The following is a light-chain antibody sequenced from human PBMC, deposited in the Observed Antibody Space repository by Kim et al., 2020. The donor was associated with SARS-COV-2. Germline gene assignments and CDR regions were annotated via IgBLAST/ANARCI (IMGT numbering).Light chain of an antibody. Sequence: DIQLTQSPSFLSASVGDRVNITCRASQGISSYLAWYQQKPGKAPKLLIYAASTLQSGVPSRFSGSGSGTEFTLTISSLQPEDFAIYYCQQLNSYPWTFGQGTKVDIK. J-gene: IGKJ1*01. CDR1: QGISSY. CDR2: AAS. V-gene: IGKV1-9*01. CDR3: QQLNSYPWT.